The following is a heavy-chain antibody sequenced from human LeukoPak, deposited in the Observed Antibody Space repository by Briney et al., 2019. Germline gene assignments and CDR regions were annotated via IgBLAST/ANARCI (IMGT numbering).Heavy chain of an antibody. V-gene: IGHV4-38-2*02. Sequence: SETLSLTCTVSGYSISSGHYWGWIRQPPGKGLEWIGSIYHSGSTYYNPSLKSRVTISVDTSKNQFSLKLSSVTAADTAVYYCARDRYYYDSSGSALDYWGQGTLVTVSS. CDR1: GYSISSGHY. J-gene: IGHJ4*02. CDR3: ARDRYYYDSSGSALDY. D-gene: IGHD3-22*01. CDR2: IYHSGST.